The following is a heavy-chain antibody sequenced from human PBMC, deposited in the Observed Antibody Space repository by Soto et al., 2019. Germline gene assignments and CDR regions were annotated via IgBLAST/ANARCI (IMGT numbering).Heavy chain of an antibody. CDR2: IYWDDDK. V-gene: IGHV2-5*02. D-gene: IGHD1-1*01. Sequence: QITVKESGPKLVKPSQTLTLTCAFSGFSLSTSGVGVGWVRQPPGKAPEWLALIYWDDDKRYRPSLKSRLSITKDTSKDQVVFTMTNMYPVDTATYYGVRQDWNNNTYYFVIWGRGTLVTVSS. CDR3: VRQDWNNNTYYFVI. J-gene: IGHJ2*01. CDR1: GFSLSTSGVG.